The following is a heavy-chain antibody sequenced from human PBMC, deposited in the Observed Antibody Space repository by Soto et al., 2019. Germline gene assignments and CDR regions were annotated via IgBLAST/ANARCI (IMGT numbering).Heavy chain of an antibody. J-gene: IGHJ4*02. CDR1: GFTFSSYA. D-gene: IGHD1-1*01. Sequence: QVQLVKSGGGVVQPGRSLGLSCAASGFTFSSYAMHWVRQAPGKGLEWVAVISYDGSNKYYADSVKGRFTISRDNSKNTLYLQMNSLRAEDTAVYYCAKELERHFDYWGQGTLVTVSS. CDR3: AKELERHFDY. CDR2: ISYDGSNK. V-gene: IGHV3-30-3*02.